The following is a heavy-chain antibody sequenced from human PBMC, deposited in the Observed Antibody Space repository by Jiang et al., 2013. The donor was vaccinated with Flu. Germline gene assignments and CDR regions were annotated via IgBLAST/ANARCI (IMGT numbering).Heavy chain of an antibody. D-gene: IGHD6-19*01. CDR1: GLNFSVDY. J-gene: IGHJ4*02. CDR3: ARVETSSGYDAARVDH. CDR2: ISHTGSII. V-gene: IGHV3-11*04. Sequence: SLRLSRAASGLNFSVDYMSWIRQAPGKGLEWISYISHTGSIIYYSDSVRGRFTISRDNAKKSVHLEMNTLRVEDTAIYYCARVETSSGYDAARVDHWGQGTLVTVSS.